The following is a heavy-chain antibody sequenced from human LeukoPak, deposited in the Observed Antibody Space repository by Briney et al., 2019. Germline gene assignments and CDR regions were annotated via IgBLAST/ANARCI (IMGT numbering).Heavy chain of an antibody. CDR1: GFTFSSYG. CDR2: ISGDGTTP. Sequence: PGGSLRLSCTASGFTFSSYGLNWVRQAPGKGLEWVSLISGDGTTPYYADSVKGRFTISRDNSKNSLYLQMNSLRTEDTAFYYCAKVIRRGYTYNYYFDLWGQGALVTVSS. J-gene: IGHJ4*02. V-gene: IGHV3-43*02. D-gene: IGHD5-18*01. CDR3: AKVIRRGYTYNYYFDL.